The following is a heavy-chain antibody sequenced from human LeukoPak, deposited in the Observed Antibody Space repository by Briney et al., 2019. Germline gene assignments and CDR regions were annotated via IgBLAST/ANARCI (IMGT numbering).Heavy chain of an antibody. J-gene: IGHJ4*02. D-gene: IGHD2-2*01. V-gene: IGHV4-59*01. Sequence: SETLSLTCTVSGGSISSYYWSWLRQPPGKGLEWIGHIYYSGSTNYNPSLKSRVTISVDTSKNQFSLKLSSVTAADTAVYYCAREFVVVPDATYYFDYWGQGTLVTVSS. CDR2: IYYSGST. CDR3: AREFVVVPDATYYFDY. CDR1: GGSISSYY.